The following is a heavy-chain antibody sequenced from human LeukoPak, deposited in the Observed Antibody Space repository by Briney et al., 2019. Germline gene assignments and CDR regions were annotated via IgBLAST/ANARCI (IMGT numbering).Heavy chain of an antibody. CDR1: GFTCSSYS. Sequence: GGSLRLSCAASGFTCSSYSMNWVRQAPGKGLEWVSSISSSSSSINNADSVNGRFTISRDNTKKSLYLQMNSLRAEDTAVYDCARGYGSGRLNVLFDYWGQGTLVTVSS. V-gene: IGHV3-21*01. J-gene: IGHJ4*02. CDR3: ARGYGSGRLNVLFDY. CDR2: ISSSSSSI. D-gene: IGHD3-10*01.